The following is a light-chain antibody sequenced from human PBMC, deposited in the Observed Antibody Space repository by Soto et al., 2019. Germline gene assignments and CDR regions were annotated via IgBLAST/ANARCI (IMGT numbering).Light chain of an antibody. CDR1: SGNSSYA. V-gene: IGLV4-69*01. CDR2: LNSDGSH. Sequence: QTVVTQSPSASSSLGASVKLTCTLSSGNSSYAIAWHQQQPEKGPRYLMKLNSDGSHSKGDGIPDRFSGSSSGAERYLTISSLQSEDEADYYCQTWGTGIVVFGGGTKVTVL. CDR3: QTWGTGIVV. J-gene: IGLJ2*01.